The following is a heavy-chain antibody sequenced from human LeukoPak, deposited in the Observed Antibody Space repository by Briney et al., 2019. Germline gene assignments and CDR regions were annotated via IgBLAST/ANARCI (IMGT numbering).Heavy chain of an antibody. V-gene: IGHV4-61*08. J-gene: IGHJ4*02. CDR1: GGSISS. CDR2: IFFSGST. D-gene: IGHD2-15*01. CDR3: ARGVVAAPQTFDY. Sequence: SETLSLTCTVSGGSISSFYWSWFYWSWIRQPPGKGLEWIGYIFFSGSTNYNPSLKSRLTISVDTSKNRLSMKLSSMTAPDTAVYYCARGVVAAPQTFDYWGQGTLVTVSS.